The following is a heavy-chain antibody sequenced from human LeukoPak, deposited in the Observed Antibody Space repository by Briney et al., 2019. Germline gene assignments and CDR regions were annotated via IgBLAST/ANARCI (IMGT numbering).Heavy chain of an antibody. J-gene: IGHJ5*02. CDR3: ARGGGMGYYYGSGSPYKT. V-gene: IGHV4-34*01. D-gene: IGHD3-10*01. CDR1: GGSFSGYY. Sequence: PSETLSLTCAVYGGSFSGYYWSWIRQPPGKGLEWIGEINHSGSTNYNPSLKSRVTISVDTSKNQFSLKLSSVTAADTAVYYCARGGGMGYYYGSGSPYKTWGQGTLVTVSS. CDR2: INHSGST.